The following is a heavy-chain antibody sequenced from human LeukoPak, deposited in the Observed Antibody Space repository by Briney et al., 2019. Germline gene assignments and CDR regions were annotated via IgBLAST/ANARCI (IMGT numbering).Heavy chain of an antibody. Sequence: GGSLRLSCAASGFTFSSYWMSWVRQAPGKGLEWVAHIKQDGSGKYYVDSVKGRFTISRDNAKNSLYLQMDSLRAEDTAIYYCATAYRSSDWGQGTLVTVSS. CDR3: ATAYRSSD. J-gene: IGHJ4*02. CDR2: IKQDGSGK. CDR1: GFTFSSYW. V-gene: IGHV3-7*01. D-gene: IGHD6-13*01.